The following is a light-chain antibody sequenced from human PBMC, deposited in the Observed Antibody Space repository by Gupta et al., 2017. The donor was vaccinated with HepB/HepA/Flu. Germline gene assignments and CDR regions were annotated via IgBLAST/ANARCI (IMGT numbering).Light chain of an antibody. J-gene: IGKJ4*01. V-gene: IGKV3-20*01. CDR2: GAS. CDR1: QGISGSR. CDR3: QHYGPPVT. Sequence: ENVLTQSPGTMSFSPGVEPNISCRASQGISGSRLAWYQQKRGQPPRLIISGASSSDVGITIRFSGCGEGKDFTHTSSRRENEDCTGYYVQHYGPPVTFGGGTKVEIK.